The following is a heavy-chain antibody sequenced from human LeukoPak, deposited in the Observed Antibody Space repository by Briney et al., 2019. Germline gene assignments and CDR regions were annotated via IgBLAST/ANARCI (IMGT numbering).Heavy chain of an antibody. J-gene: IGHJ5*02. CDR1: GGSISSSSYY. Sequence: SETLSLTCTVSGGSISSSSYYWGWIRQPPGKGLEWIGSIYYSGSTCYNPSLKSRVTISVDTSKNQFSLRLSSVTAADTAVYYCARGDYYGSGSYYMNWFDPWGQGTLVTVSS. CDR2: IYYSGST. D-gene: IGHD3-10*01. V-gene: IGHV4-39*07. CDR3: ARGDYYGSGSYYMNWFDP.